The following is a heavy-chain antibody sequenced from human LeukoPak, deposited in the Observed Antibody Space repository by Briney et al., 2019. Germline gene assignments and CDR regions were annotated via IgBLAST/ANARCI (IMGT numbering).Heavy chain of an antibody. D-gene: IGHD1-26*01. Sequence: GGSLRLSCAASGFTFSSYAMSWVRQAPGKGLEWVSAISGSGGSTYYADSVKGRFTISRDNSKNTLYLQMNGLRAEDTAVYYCAKAPVGYNWFDSWGQGTLVTASS. CDR3: AKAPVGYNWFDS. CDR1: GFTFSSYA. V-gene: IGHV3-23*01. J-gene: IGHJ5*01. CDR2: ISGSGGST.